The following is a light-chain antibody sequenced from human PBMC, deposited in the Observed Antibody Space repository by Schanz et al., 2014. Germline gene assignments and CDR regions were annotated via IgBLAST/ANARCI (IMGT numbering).Light chain of an antibody. V-gene: IGLV2-8*01. CDR3: AAWDDSLNSWV. CDR2: EVN. J-gene: IGLJ3*02. Sequence: QSALTQPPSASGSPGQSVTISCTGTSSDVGAYNYVSWYQQHPGKAPKLMIYEVNKRPSGVPDRFSGSKSVNTASLTISGLQSEDEADYYCAAWDDSLNSWVFGGGTKLTVL. CDR1: SSDVGAYNY.